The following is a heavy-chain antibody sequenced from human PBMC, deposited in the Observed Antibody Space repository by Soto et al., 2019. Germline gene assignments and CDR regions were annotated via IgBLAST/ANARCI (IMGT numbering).Heavy chain of an antibody. CDR3: ATKWTPIVVVVAATVYGFDY. V-gene: IGHV1-24*01. CDR1: GYTLTELS. J-gene: IGHJ4*02. Sequence: ASVKVSCKVSGYTLTELSMHWVRQAPGKGLEWMGGFDPEDGETIYAQKFQGRVTMTEDTSTDTAYMELSSLRSEDTAVYYCATKWTPIVVVVAATVYGFDYWGQGTLVTVSS. D-gene: IGHD2-15*01. CDR2: FDPEDGET.